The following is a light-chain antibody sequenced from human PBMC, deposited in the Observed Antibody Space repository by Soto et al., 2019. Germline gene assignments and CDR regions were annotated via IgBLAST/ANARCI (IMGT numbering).Light chain of an antibody. CDR1: QGISSY. CDR2: AAS. V-gene: IGKV1-8*01. CDR3: QQHYSYPRT. J-gene: IGKJ1*01. Sequence: MTQSPSALSASTGDRVTITCRASQGISSYLAWYQQKPGKAPKLLIYAASTLQSGVPSRFSGSGSGTDFTLTISSLQSEDFAAYYCQQHYSYPRTFGQGTKVDIK.